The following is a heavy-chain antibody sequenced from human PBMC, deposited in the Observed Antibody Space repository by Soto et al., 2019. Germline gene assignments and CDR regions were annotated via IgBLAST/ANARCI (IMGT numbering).Heavy chain of an antibody. J-gene: IGHJ6*02. CDR1: GFTFSSYA. Sequence: GGSLRLSCAASGFTFSSYAMHWVRQAPGKGLEWVAVISYDGSNKYYADSVKGRFTISRDNSKNTLYLQMNSLRAEDTAVYYCARGLAVAGTLYYYGMDVWGQGTTVTVSS. CDR3: ARGLAVAGTLYYYGMDV. V-gene: IGHV3-30-3*01. CDR2: ISYDGSNK. D-gene: IGHD6-19*01.